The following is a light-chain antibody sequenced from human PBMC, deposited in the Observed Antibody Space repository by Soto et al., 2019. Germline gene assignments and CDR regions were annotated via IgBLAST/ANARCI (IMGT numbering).Light chain of an antibody. CDR3: QQHGSSPPT. J-gene: IGKJ2*01. CDR2: SAS. CDR1: QGVTSGF. V-gene: IGKV3-20*01. Sequence: EIVLTQSPGTLSLSPGERATLSCRASQGVTSGFLAWYRQTPGQSPRLLIYSASSRAAGVPDRFSGSGSGTDFTLIISRLEPEDFAVYYCQQHGSSPPTFGQGTKLVIK.